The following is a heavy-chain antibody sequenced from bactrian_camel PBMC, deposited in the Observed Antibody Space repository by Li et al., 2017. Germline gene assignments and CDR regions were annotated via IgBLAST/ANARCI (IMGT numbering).Heavy chain of an antibody. Sequence: EVQLVESGGGLVQPGGSLRLSCAASGFTFSTTGMSWVRQAPRKGLEWVSHITDGGRPFYAEFVKGRFTISQDNAKNTVDLQMNSLKTEDTAVYYCAAKFGSCDDGGKYAFNYRGQGTQVTV. CDR3: AAKFGSCDDGGKYAFNY. CDR2: ITDGGRP. D-gene: IGHD1*01. CDR1: GFTFSTTG. V-gene: IGHV3S10*01. J-gene: IGHJ4*01.